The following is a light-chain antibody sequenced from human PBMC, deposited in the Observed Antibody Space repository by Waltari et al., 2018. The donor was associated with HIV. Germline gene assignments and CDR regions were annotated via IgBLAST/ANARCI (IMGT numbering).Light chain of an antibody. CDR1: QSLLKTNGYIY. Sequence: DIVMTQSPLYLPVTPGEPASISCRSSQSLLKTNGYIYLDWFLQRPGQSPQLLIFVGSNRASGVPDRFTASASDTDFTLQISRVEAEDLGIYYCMQSLETPLTFGGGTRV. CDR2: VGS. CDR3: MQSLETPLT. J-gene: IGKJ4*01. V-gene: IGKV2-28*01.